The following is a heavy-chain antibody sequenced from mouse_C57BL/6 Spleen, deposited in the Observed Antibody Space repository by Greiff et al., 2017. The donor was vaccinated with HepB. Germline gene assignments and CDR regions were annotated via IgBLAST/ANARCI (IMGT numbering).Heavy chain of an antibody. J-gene: IGHJ2*01. Sequence: QVQLQQPGAELVRPGTSVKLSCKASGYTFTSYWMHWVKQRPGQGLEWIGVIDPSDSYTNYNQKFKGKATLTVDTSSSTAYMQLSSLTSEDSAVYYCAVANWEPDWGQGTTLTVSS. CDR1: GYTFTSYW. CDR2: IDPSDSYT. CDR3: AVANWEPD. D-gene: IGHD4-1*01. V-gene: IGHV1-59*01.